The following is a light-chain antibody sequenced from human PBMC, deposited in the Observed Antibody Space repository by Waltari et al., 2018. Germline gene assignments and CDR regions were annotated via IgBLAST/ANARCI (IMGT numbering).Light chain of an antibody. Sequence: QSALTKPRSVSGSPGQSVTISCTGPSSDVGGYNYVSWFHQHPGKAPKLMIHDVSKRPSGVPDRFSGSKSGNTASLTISGLQADDETDYYCCSYAGRYTWVFGGGTKLTVL. J-gene: IGLJ3*02. CDR2: DVS. CDR3: CSYAGRYTWV. V-gene: IGLV2-11*01. CDR1: SSDVGGYNY.